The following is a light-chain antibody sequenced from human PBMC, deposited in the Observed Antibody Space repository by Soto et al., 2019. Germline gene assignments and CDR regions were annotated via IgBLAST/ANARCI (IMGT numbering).Light chain of an antibody. CDR3: CSYAGSRTFI. Sequence: QSALTQPASVSGSPGQSIAISCTGTSSDIGSYNLVSWYQQHPGKAPKLMIYEGNKRPSGVSDRFSGSKSDNTASLTISGLQAGDEADYYCCSYAGSRTFIFGGGTKLTVL. CDR1: SSDIGSYNL. J-gene: IGLJ2*01. CDR2: EGN. V-gene: IGLV2-23*01.